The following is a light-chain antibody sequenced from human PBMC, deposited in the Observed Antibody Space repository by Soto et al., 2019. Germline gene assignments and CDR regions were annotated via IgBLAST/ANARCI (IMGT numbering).Light chain of an antibody. J-gene: IGKJ4*01. V-gene: IGKV1-6*01. Sequence: AIQMNHSPSSLSASVGDRVTITCRASQGIRNDLGWYQQKPGKAPKLLIYAASSLQSGVPSRFSGSGSGTDFTLTISSLQPEDFATYYCLQDYNYPRTFGGGTKVDIK. CDR2: AAS. CDR1: QGIRND. CDR3: LQDYNYPRT.